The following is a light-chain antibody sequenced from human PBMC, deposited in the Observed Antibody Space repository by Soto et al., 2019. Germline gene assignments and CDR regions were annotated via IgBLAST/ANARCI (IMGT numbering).Light chain of an antibody. CDR3: QQYGSSPYT. J-gene: IGKJ2*01. CDR1: QSVSSSY. V-gene: IGKV3-20*01. Sequence: IQVTQSPGTLSLSPGERATLSCRASQSVSSSYSAWYQQKPGQAPRLLIYGASSRATGIPDRFSGSGSGTDFTLTISRLEPEDFAVYSCQQYGSSPYTFGQGTKVDIK. CDR2: GAS.